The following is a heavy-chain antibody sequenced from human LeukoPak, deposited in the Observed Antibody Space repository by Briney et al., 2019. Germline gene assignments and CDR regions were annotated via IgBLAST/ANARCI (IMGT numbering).Heavy chain of an antibody. D-gene: IGHD3-3*01. CDR2: INTNTGNP. CDR1: GYTFTSYA. V-gene: IGHV7-4-1*02. CDR3: ARGRSITIFGVVPPNYYYYYGMDV. Sequence: ASVTVSCTASGYTFTSYAMNWVRQAPGQGLEWMGWINTNTGNPTYAQGFTGRFVFSLDTSVSTAYLQISSLKAEDTAVYYCARGRSITIFGVVPPNYYYYYGMDVWGQGTTVTVSS. J-gene: IGHJ6*02.